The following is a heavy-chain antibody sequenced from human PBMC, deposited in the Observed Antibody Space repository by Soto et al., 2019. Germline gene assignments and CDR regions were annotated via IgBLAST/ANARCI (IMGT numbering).Heavy chain of an antibody. CDR1: GFSLSTSGVG. Sequence: QITLKESGPTLVKPTQTLTLTCTFSGFSLSTSGVGVGWIRQPPGKALECLALIYWDGDKRYSPSLQSRLSITKVTSXNQVVLTMTNMDPVDTATYYCAHIPSYYQYDWFDPWGQGTLVTVSS. CDR3: AHIPSYYQYDWFDP. V-gene: IGHV2-5*02. CDR2: IYWDGDK. J-gene: IGHJ5*02. D-gene: IGHD3-10*01.